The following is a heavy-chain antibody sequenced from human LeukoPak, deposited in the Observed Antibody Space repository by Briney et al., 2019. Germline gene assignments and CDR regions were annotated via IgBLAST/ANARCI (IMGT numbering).Heavy chain of an antibody. CDR1: GDTFSSNSAA. V-gene: IGHV6-1*01. Sequence: SQTLSLTCAVSGDTFSSNSAAWDWLRQSPSRGLEWLGRTYYRSKWYNDYAVSVNIRITINPDTSKNQFSLQLNSVTPEDTAVYYCARVGHYYDSSGYFDYWGQGTLVTVSS. CDR2: TYYRSKWYN. J-gene: IGHJ4*02. CDR3: ARVGHYYDSSGYFDY. D-gene: IGHD3-22*01.